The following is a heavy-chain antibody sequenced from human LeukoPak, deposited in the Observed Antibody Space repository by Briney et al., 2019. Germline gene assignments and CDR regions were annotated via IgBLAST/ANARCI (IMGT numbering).Heavy chain of an antibody. J-gene: IGHJ6*03. CDR2: IYYGGST. CDR3: ARGGPPGYYYDYYMDV. Sequence: SETLSLTCTVSGGSISSSSYYWGCIRQPPGKGLEWIGSIYYGGSTYYNPSLKSRVTISVDTSKNQFSLKLSSLTAADTAVYFCARGGPPGYYYDYYMDVWGKGTTVTISS. CDR1: GGSISSSSYY. V-gene: IGHV4-39*07.